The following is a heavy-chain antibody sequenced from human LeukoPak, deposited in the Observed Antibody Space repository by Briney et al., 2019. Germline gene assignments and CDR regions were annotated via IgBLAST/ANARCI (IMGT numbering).Heavy chain of an antibody. D-gene: IGHD3-10*01. CDR3: TGNYYGSGSYADFGY. Sequence: GGSLRLSCAASGFTFSGSALHWVRQASGKGLEWVGRIRSTANGYATAYVASVKGRFTISRDDSKNTAYLQMDSLKTEDTAVYYCTGNYYGSGSYADFGYWGQGTLVTVSS. CDR1: GFTFSGSA. J-gene: IGHJ4*02. CDR2: IRSTANGYAT. V-gene: IGHV3-73*01.